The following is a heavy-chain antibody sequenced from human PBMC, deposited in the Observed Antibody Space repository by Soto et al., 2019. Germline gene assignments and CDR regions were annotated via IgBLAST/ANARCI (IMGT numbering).Heavy chain of an antibody. J-gene: IGHJ6*03. Sequence: ASVKVSCKASGYTFTGYYMHWVRQAPGQGLEWMGWINPNSGGTNYAQKFQGWVTMTRDTSISTAYMELSRLRSDDTAVYYCARDQGQSQPYYYMDVWGKGTTVTVSS. V-gene: IGHV1-2*04. CDR1: GYTFTGYY. CDR2: INPNSGGT. CDR3: ARDQGQSQPYYYMDV.